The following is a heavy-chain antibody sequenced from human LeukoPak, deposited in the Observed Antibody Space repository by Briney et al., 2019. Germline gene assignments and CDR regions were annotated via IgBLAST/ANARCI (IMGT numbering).Heavy chain of an antibody. CDR2: ISPTGSYT. Sequence: GASVTVSCKASGYTFTNYYMHWVRQAPGQGLEWVGLISPTGSYTNYAQKFRGRVTMTRDTSTTTVYMELSSLRSDDTAVYYCAREESGGYFDYWGQGTLVSVSS. V-gene: IGHV1-46*01. J-gene: IGHJ4*02. D-gene: IGHD2-8*02. CDR3: AREESGGYFDY. CDR1: GYTFTNYY.